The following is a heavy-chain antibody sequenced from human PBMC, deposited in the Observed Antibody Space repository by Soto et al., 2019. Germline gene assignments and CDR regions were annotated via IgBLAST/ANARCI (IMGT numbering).Heavy chain of an antibody. J-gene: IGHJ6*02. D-gene: IGHD1-26*01. CDR2: INPSGGST. Sequence: ASVKVSCKASGYTFTSYYMHWVRQAPGQGLEWMGIINPSGGSTSYAQKFQGRVTMTRDTSTSTVYMELSSLRSEDTAVYYCARSISGSSVKLNYYYYGMDVWGQGTTVTVSS. CDR3: ARSISGSSVKLNYYYYGMDV. V-gene: IGHV1-46*01. CDR1: GYTFTSYY.